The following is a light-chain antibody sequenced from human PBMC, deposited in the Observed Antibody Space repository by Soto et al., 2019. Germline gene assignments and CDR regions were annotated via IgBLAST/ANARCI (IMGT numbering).Light chain of an antibody. V-gene: IGKV3-15*01. CDR3: QQRSNWPPVT. J-gene: IGKJ5*01. CDR2: GAS. CDR1: QSVSSN. Sequence: EIVMTQSPATLSVSPGERATLSCRASQSVSSNLAWYQQKPGQAPRLLIYGASTRATGIPARFSGSGSGTEFTLTISSLQSEDFVVYYCQQRSNWPPVTFGQGTRLEI.